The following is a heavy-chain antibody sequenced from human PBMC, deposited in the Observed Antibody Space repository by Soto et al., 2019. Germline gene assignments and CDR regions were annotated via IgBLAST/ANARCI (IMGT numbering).Heavy chain of an antibody. CDR3: ARDKITGLFDY. J-gene: IGHJ4*02. Sequence: SETLSLTCAVSGGPISSSNWWSWVRQPPGKGLEWIGEIYHSGSTNYNPSLKSRVTISVDTSKNQFSLKLTSVTAADTAVYYCARDKITGLFDYWGQGTLVTVSS. CDR1: GGPISSSNW. CDR2: IYHSGST. D-gene: IGHD2-8*02. V-gene: IGHV4-4*02.